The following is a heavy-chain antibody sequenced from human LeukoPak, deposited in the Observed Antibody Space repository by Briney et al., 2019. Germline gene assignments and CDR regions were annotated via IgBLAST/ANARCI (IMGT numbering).Heavy chain of an antibody. CDR2: IYYSGST. J-gene: IGHJ4*02. V-gene: IGHV4-59*08. Sequence: PSETLSLTCTVSGGSISSYYWSWIRQPPGKGLEWIGCIYYSGSTNYDPSLKSRVTISVDTSKNQFSLKLSSVTAADTAVYYCARRYYGSSSFDYWGQGTLVTVSS. CDR3: ARRYYGSSSFDY. CDR1: GGSISSYY. D-gene: IGHD3-10*01.